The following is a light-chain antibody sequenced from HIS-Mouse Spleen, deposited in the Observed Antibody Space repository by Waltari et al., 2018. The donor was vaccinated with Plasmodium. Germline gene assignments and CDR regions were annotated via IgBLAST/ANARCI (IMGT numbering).Light chain of an antibody. J-gene: IGLJ3*02. Sequence: QSVLTQPPSVSGAPGQRVTISCTGRSSNIGAGYDVHWYQPLPGTAPKLLIYGNRNRHLGVPDRFAVSKSGTSASLAITGLQAEDEADYYCQSYDSSLSGSWVFGGGTKLTVL. CDR3: QSYDSSLSGSWV. V-gene: IGLV1-40*01. CDR1: SSNIGAGYD. CDR2: GNR.